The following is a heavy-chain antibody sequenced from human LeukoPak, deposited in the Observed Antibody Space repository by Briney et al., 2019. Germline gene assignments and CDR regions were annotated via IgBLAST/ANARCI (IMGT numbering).Heavy chain of an antibody. V-gene: IGHV1-3*01. CDR3: ARSTLVVPVASHYNYGVDV. Sequence: GASVKVSCKASGYTFAKYAIHWVRQAPGQRLEWMGWINAGNGNTRYSQKFQGGVTITRDTSASTAYMELSSLRSEDTAVYYCARSTLVVPVASHYNYGVDVWGQGTTVTVSS. CDR2: INAGNGNT. J-gene: IGHJ6*02. CDR1: GYTFAKYA. D-gene: IGHD2-2*01.